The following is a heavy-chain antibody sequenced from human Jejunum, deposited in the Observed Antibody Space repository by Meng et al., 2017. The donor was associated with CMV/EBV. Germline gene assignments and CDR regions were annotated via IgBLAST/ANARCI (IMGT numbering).Heavy chain of an antibody. CDR2: ISGSGGST. Sequence: SGFPFSSYAMGWVRQAPGKGLELVSAISGSGGSTYYADSVKGRFTISRDNSKNTLYLQMNSLRAEDTAVYYCAKLSGYSYGPPDYWGQGTLVTVSS. CDR1: GFPFSSYA. D-gene: IGHD5-18*01. J-gene: IGHJ4*02. CDR3: AKLSGYSYGPPDY. V-gene: IGHV3-23*01.